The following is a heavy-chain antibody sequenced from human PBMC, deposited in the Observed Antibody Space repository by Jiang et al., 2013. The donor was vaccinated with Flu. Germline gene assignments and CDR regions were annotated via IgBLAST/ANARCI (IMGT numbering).Heavy chain of an antibody. V-gene: IGHV6-1*01. CDR2: TYYRSKWYN. J-gene: IGHJ4*02. D-gene: IGHD3-16*01. CDR3: ARVLADTSLAGLDS. CDR1: GDSVSSETAA. Sequence: QTLSLTCAISGDSVSSETAAWNWIRQSPSRGLEWLGRTYYRSKWYNDYAASVKGRITINPDTSKNQFSLHLTSVTPEDTAVYYCARVLADTSLAGLDSWGQGTLVTVSS.